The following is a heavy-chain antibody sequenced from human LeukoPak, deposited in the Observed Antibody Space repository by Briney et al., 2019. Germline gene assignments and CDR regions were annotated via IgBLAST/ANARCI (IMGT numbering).Heavy chain of an antibody. D-gene: IGHD1-14*01. J-gene: IGHJ4*02. CDR1: GGSISSGDNS. CDR3: ARGVAGTALDY. V-gene: IGHV4-30-2*01. Sequence: PSETLSLTCAVSGGSISSGDNSWNWIRQPPGKGLEWIGDIHYSGSTYYNPSLKSRVTISVDRSKNQFSLKLSSVTAADTAVYYCARGVAGTALDYWGQGTLVTVFS. CDR2: IHYSGST.